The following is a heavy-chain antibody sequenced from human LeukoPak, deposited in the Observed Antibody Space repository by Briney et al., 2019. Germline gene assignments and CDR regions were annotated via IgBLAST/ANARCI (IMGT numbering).Heavy chain of an antibody. CDR3: ARDGGEYDAFDI. Sequence: SETLSLTCAVSGGSISSNNWWGWVRQPPGKGLEWIGEIYHSGSPNYNPSLKSRVTISVDKSRNHFSLKLSSVTAADTAVYYCARDGGEYDAFDIWGQGTMVTVSS. D-gene: IGHD3-16*01. CDR2: IYHSGSP. J-gene: IGHJ3*02. V-gene: IGHV4-4*02. CDR1: GGSISSNNW.